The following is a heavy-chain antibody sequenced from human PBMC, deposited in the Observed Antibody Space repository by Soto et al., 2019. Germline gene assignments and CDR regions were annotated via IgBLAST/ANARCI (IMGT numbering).Heavy chain of an antibody. CDR2: IDPSDSYT. Sequence: PGESLKISCKGSGYSFTSYWISWVRQMPGKGLEWMGRIDPSDSYTNYSPSFQGHVTISSDKSISTAYLQWSSLKASDTAMYYCTMYGGNEAFDIWGQGTMVTVSS. V-gene: IGHV5-10-1*01. D-gene: IGHD2-15*01. J-gene: IGHJ3*02. CDR3: TMYGGNEAFDI. CDR1: GYSFTSYW.